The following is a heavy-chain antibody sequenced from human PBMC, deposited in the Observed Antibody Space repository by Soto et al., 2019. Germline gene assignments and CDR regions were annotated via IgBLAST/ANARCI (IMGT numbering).Heavy chain of an antibody. V-gene: IGHV1-2*02. CDR2: INPKNGAT. CDR1: GYSFIDLF. CDR3: ARDGTGANFGY. D-gene: IGHD2-8*02. J-gene: IGHJ4*02. Sequence: QVQLVQSGAEVKKPGASVKVSCKASGYSFIDLFLHWVRQAPGQGLEWMGWINPKNGATNYAQKFQGRVTMTRDTSNRMAYMELSGLNSGDTAVYYCARDGTGANFGYWGPGALVTVS.